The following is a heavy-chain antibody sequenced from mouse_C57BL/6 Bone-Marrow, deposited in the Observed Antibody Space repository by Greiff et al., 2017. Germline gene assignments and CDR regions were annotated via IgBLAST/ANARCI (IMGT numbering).Heavy chain of an antibody. J-gene: IGHJ1*03. V-gene: IGHV1-64*01. D-gene: IGHD1-1*01. CDR1: GYTFTSYW. Sequence: VQLQQPGAELVKPGASVKLSCKASGYTFTSYWMHWVKQRPGQGLEWIGMIHPNSGSTNYNEKFKSKATLTVDKSSSTAYMQLSSLTSEDSAVYYCASRTTVVARYFDVWGTGTTVTVSS. CDR2: IHPNSGST. CDR3: ASRTTVVARYFDV.